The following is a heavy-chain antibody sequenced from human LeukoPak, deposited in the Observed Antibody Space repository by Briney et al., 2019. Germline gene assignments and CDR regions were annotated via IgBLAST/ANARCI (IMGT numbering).Heavy chain of an antibody. J-gene: IGHJ6*02. CDR1: GGSISSYY. CDR2: IYYSGST. CDR3: ARLKCISTTCPSRYVMDV. D-gene: IGHD2-2*01. Sequence: SETLSLTCSGSGGSISSYYWSWIRQPPGKGPEYLGHIYYSGSTNYNPSLKSRVTISVDTSKGQFSLNLTSVTAADTAVYYCARLKCISTTCPSRYVMDVWGQGTTVTVSS. V-gene: IGHV4-59*01.